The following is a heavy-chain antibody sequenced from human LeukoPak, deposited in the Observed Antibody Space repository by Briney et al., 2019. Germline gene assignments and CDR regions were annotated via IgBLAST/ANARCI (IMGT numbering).Heavy chain of an antibody. D-gene: IGHD2-21*02. CDR2: IYYSGRT. J-gene: IGHJ4*02. V-gene: IGHV4-39*01. Sequence: SETLSLTCTVSGGSISSSLYYWGWIRQPPGKGLEWIGSIYYSGRTHYNPSLKSRVTIPVDTSNNHFSLKLSSVTAADTAVYYCARQAGHIVVVTAPFDYWGQGTLVTVSS. CDR1: GGSISSSLYY. CDR3: ARQAGHIVVVTAPFDY.